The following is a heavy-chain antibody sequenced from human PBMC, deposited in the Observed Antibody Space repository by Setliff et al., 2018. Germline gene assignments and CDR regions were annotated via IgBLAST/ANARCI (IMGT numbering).Heavy chain of an antibody. V-gene: IGHV4-39*01. Sequence: SETLSLTCAVSGGSIKSSGYYWGWIRQPPVKGLEWIGSVHSDGTTHYNPSLESRVTISLDSAKNQFSLKLSSVTAADTAVYYCARHKTGAVGTGEHFQHWGQGTLVTAPQ. CDR1: GGSIKSSGYY. CDR3: ARHKTGAVGTGEHFQH. J-gene: IGHJ1*01. CDR2: VHSDGTT. D-gene: IGHD6-19*01.